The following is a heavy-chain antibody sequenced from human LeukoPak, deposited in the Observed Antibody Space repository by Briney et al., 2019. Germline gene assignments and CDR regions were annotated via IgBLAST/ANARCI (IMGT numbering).Heavy chain of an antibody. J-gene: IGHJ4*02. Sequence: ASVKVSCKASGYTFPSYGIRWVRQAPGQGLEWMGWISAYNSNTNYAQKPQGRVTMTTDTSTSTAYMELRSLRSDDTAVYYCARTQNPSHYDFWSGYTYYFDYWGQGTLVTVSS. D-gene: IGHD3-3*01. CDR1: GYTFPSYG. V-gene: IGHV1-18*01. CDR2: ISAYNSNT. CDR3: ARTQNPSHYDFWSGYTYYFDY.